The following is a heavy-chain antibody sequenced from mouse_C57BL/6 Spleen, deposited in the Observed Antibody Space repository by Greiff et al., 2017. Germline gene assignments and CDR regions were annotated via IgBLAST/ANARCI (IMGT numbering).Heavy chain of an antibody. CDR2: IYPSDSET. Sequence: QVQLQQPGAELVRPGSSVKLSCKASGYTFTSYWMDWVKPRPGQGLEWIGNIYPSDSETHYNQKFKDKATLTVDKSASTAYMQLSSLTSEDSAVYYCARNPYYLDYWGQGTTLTVSS. V-gene: IGHV1-61*01. CDR1: GYTFTSYW. CDR3: ARNPYYLDY. J-gene: IGHJ2*01.